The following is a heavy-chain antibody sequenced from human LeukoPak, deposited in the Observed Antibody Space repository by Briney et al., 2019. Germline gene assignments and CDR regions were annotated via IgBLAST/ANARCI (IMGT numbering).Heavy chain of an antibody. J-gene: IGHJ3*02. CDR3: ANPGVAAAGTTLGAFDI. CDR1: RFTFSDYY. V-gene: IGHV3-11*01. Sequence: GGGLRVSCAAPRFTFSDYYMSCIRQTPGKRLGWVSYIISTGRTIYYADSVKGPFNIPRDNAKYSLYLQMNSLRAEDTAVYYCANPGVAAAGTTLGAFDIWGQGTMVTVP. CDR2: IISTGRTI. D-gene: IGHD6-13*01.